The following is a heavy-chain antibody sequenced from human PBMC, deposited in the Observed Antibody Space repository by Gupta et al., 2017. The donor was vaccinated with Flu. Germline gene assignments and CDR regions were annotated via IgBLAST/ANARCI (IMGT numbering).Heavy chain of an antibody. CDR1: GFTLTSYA. D-gene: IGHD5-12*01. V-gene: IGHV3-23*01. CDR2: ITGSASTT. J-gene: IGHJ4*02. CDR3: AKGTGHEDGYNYGVCH. Sequence: EVQLFDSGGGLVQPGGSLRLSCAASGFTLTSYALSWVRQTPGKGLEWVSAITGSASTTYYADSVKGRFTISRDNSKNTAFLQMNSLRVEDTAIYYCAKGTGHEDGYNYGVCHWGQGTLVTVSS.